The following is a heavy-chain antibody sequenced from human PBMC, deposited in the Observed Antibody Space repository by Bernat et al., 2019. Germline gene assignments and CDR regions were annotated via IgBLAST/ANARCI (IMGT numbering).Heavy chain of an antibody. CDR1: GGTFSSYA. Sequence: QVQLVQSWAEVKKPGSSVKVSCKASGGTFSSYAISWVRQAPGQGLVWMGGIIPIFGTANYAQKFQGRVTITADKSTSTAYMELGSLGSEDTTVYYCARGVLTGRFDPWGQGTLVTVSS. CDR3: ARGVLTGRFDP. CDR2: IIPIFGTA. J-gene: IGHJ5*02. V-gene: IGHV1-69*06. D-gene: IGHD1-14*01.